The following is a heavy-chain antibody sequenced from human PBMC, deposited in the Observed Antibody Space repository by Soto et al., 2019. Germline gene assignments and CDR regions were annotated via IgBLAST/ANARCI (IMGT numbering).Heavy chain of an antibody. CDR3: ARGGGGTAMVTNYYYGMDV. CDR1: GFTVSSNY. D-gene: IGHD5-18*01. V-gene: IGHV3-53*01. CDR2: IYSGGST. Sequence: EVQLVESGGGLIQPGGSLRLSCAASGFTVSSNYMSWVRQAPGKGLEWVSVIYSGGSTYYADSVKGRFTISRDNSKNTLYLQMNSLRAEETAVYYCARGGGGTAMVTNYYYGMDVWGQGTTVTVSS. J-gene: IGHJ6*02.